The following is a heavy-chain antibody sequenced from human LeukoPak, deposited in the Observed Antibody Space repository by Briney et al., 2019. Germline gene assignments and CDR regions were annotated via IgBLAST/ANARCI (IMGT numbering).Heavy chain of an antibody. CDR3: AREPGYYGSGSYTGPRYNWFDP. CDR2: IYHSGST. Sequence: SETLSLTCTVSGYSISSGYYWGWIRQPPGKGLEWIGSIYHSGSTYYNPSLKSRVTISVDTSKNQFSLKLSSVTAADTAVYYCAREPGYYGSGSYTGPRYNWFDPWGQGTLVTVSS. J-gene: IGHJ5*02. D-gene: IGHD3-10*01. V-gene: IGHV4-38-2*02. CDR1: GYSISSGYY.